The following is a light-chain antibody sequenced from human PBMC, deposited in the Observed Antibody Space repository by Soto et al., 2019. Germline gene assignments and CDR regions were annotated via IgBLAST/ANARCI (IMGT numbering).Light chain of an antibody. J-gene: IGKJ2*01. CDR2: AAS. V-gene: IGKV1-39*01. Sequence: DLQMTQSPSSLSASVGHRVTITCRASQSISSYLNWYQQKPGKAPKLLIYAASSLQSGVPSRFRGSGSGTDLTLTISSLQPEDFATYYCQQSYSTPYTFGQGTKLEIK. CDR3: QQSYSTPYT. CDR1: QSISSY.